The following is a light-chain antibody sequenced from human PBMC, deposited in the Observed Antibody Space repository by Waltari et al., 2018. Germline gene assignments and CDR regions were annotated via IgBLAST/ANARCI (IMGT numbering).Light chain of an antibody. V-gene: IGLV1-36*01. CDR3: AAWDDRLNGVV. CDR1: SSNIGHNP. CDR2: YDD. Sequence: QSVLTQPPSVSEAPRQRVTISCSGSSSNIGHNPVHWYQHPPGKAPKLLIYYDDLLPSGVSDRFSGSKSGTSASLAISGLQSEDEADYYCAAWDDRLNGVVFGGGTKLTVL. J-gene: IGLJ2*01.